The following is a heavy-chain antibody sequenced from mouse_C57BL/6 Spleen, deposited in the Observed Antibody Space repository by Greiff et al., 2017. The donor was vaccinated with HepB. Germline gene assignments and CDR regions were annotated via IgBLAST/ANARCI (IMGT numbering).Heavy chain of an antibody. CDR3: ARVITTVVGGYFDY. J-gene: IGHJ2*01. V-gene: IGHV1-76*01. Sequence: QVQLQQSGAELVRPGASVKLSCKASGYTFTDYYINWVKQRPGQGLEWIARIYPGSGNTYYNEKFKGKATLTAEKSSSTAYMQLSSLTSEDSAVYFCARVITTVVGGYFDYWGQGTTLTVSS. CDR2: IYPGSGNT. D-gene: IGHD1-1*01. CDR1: GYTFTDYY.